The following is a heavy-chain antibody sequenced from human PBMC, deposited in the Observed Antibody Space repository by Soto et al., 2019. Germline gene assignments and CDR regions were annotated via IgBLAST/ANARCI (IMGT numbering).Heavy chain of an antibody. CDR1: GDSMSSSDYY. D-gene: IGHD3-22*01. V-gene: IGHV4-31*11. CDR3: ARDDYYDSSGYGPFDY. CDR2: IYYSGST. J-gene: IGHJ4*02. Sequence: PSETLSLTCAVSGDSMSSSDYYWRWIRHPPGKGLEWIGYIYYSGSTYYNPSLKSRVTISVDTSKNQFSLKLSSVTAADTAVYYCARDDYYDSSGYGPFDYWGQGTLVTVSS.